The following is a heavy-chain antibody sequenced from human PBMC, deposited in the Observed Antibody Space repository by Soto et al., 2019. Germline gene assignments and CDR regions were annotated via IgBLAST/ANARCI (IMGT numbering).Heavy chain of an antibody. D-gene: IGHD3-22*01. V-gene: IGHV3-15*01. CDR3: AKDLVGITTDFFDY. Sequence: PGGSLRLSCVASGFTFNNAWMTWVRQAPGKGLEWVGRIKSESEGGTTDYAAPVKGRFTLSRDDSKNTLYLQMNSLRAEDTALYHCAKDLVGITTDFFDYWGLGTLVTVSS. CDR2: IKSESEGGTT. J-gene: IGHJ4*02. CDR1: GFTFNNAW.